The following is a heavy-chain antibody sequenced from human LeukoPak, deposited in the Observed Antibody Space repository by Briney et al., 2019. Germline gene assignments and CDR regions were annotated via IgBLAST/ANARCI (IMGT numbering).Heavy chain of an antibody. CDR1: GFTFSSFG. Sequence: PGGSLRLSCAASGFTFSSFGMHWVRQAPGKGLEWVAVISYDGSNKYYADSVKGRFTISRDNSKNTLYLQMNSLRAEDTAVYYCARDGGSSSEASLYYYYYYMDVWGKGTTVTVSS. D-gene: IGHD6-6*01. J-gene: IGHJ6*03. CDR3: ARDGGSSSEASLYYYYYYMDV. V-gene: IGHV3-30*03. CDR2: ISYDGSNK.